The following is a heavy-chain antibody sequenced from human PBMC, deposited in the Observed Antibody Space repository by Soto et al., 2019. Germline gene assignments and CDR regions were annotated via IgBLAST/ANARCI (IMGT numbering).Heavy chain of an antibody. CDR3: ARDTVGISSPGVY. CDR1: GDSINGYY. V-gene: IGHV4-4*07. Sequence: QVQLQESGPGLVKPSETLSLTCTVSGDSINGYYWTWIRQPAGKGLEWIGRIYTSGTTSYSPYLKSRVTMSLDTSKNHFSLRLTSVTAADTAVYYCARDTVGISSPGVYWGRGTLVTVSS. D-gene: IGHD4-17*01. J-gene: IGHJ4*02. CDR2: IYTSGTT.